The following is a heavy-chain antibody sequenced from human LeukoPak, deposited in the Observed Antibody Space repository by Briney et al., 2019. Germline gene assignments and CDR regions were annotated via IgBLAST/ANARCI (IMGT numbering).Heavy chain of an antibody. Sequence: ETLSLTCTVSGGSISSYYWSWVRQAPGKGLEWVGRIKSKTDGGTTDYAAPVKGRFTISRDDSKNTLYLQMNSLKTEDTAVYYCTTVSGATLYYYGMDVWGQGTTVTVSS. V-gene: IGHV3-15*01. CDR3: TTVSGATLYYYGMDV. CDR2: IKSKTDGGTT. J-gene: IGHJ6*02. D-gene: IGHD5-12*01. CDR1: GGSISSYY.